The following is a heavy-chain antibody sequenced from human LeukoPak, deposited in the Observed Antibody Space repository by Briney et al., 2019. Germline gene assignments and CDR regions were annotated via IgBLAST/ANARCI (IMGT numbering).Heavy chain of an antibody. V-gene: IGHV3-7*04. J-gene: IGHJ4*02. Sequence: RGSLRLSCAASGFTFSTYWMSWVRQAPGKGLEWVANIKEDGSEINYADSVRGRFTISRDNAKNSLYLQMNSLRAEDTAVYYCARGYTCGYWGQGTLVIVSS. CDR3: ARGYTCGY. CDR1: GFTFSTYW. D-gene: IGHD5-18*01. CDR2: IKEDGSEI.